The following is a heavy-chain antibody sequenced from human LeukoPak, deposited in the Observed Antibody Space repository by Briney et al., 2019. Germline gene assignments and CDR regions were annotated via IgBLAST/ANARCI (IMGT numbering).Heavy chain of an antibody. Sequence: PGRSLRLSCAAPGFTFSSYGMHWVRQAPGKGLEWVAVISYDGSNKYYADSVKGRFTISRDNSKNTLYLQMNSLRAEDTAVYYCAKDSARMGGDGSVYSWGQGTLVTVSS. J-gene: IGHJ4*02. D-gene: IGHD1-26*01. CDR1: GFTFSSYG. CDR3: AKDSARMGGDGSVYS. CDR2: ISYDGSNK. V-gene: IGHV3-30*18.